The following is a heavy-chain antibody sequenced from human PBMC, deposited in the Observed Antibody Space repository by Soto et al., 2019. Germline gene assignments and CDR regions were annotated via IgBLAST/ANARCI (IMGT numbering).Heavy chain of an antibody. D-gene: IGHD3-22*01. Sequence: EVQLVESGGGVVQPGGSLRLSCAASGFTVSSNYMSWVRQAPGKGLEWVSVIYSGGSTYYADSVKGRFTISRHNSKNTLYLQMNSLRAEDTAVYYCARDPYYDSSGYLASYGMDVWGQGTTVTVSS. J-gene: IGHJ6*02. V-gene: IGHV3-53*04. CDR3: ARDPYYDSSGYLASYGMDV. CDR1: GFTVSSNY. CDR2: IYSGGST.